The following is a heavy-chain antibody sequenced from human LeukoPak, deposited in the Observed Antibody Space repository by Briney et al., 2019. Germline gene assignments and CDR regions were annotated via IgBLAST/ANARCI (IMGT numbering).Heavy chain of an antibody. V-gene: IGHV4-61*02. J-gene: IGHJ4*02. CDR2: IYTSGST. Sequence: PSETLSLTCTVSGGSISSGSYYWSWIRQPAGKGLEWIGRIYTSGSTNYNPSLKSRVTISVDTSKNQFSLKLSSVTAADTAVYCCARGEGGSYSVGYWGQGTLVTVSS. CDR3: ARGEGGSYSVGY. CDR1: GGSISSGSYY. D-gene: IGHD1-26*01.